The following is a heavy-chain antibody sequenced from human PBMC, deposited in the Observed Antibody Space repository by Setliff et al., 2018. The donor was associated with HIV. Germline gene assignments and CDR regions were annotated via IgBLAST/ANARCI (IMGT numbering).Heavy chain of an antibody. V-gene: IGHV3-30*03. CDR1: GFTFNNYG. CDR3: AREEYTQYYFDY. D-gene: IGHD6-6*01. J-gene: IGHJ4*02. CDR2: ISYDGSNK. Sequence: SCAASGFTFNNYGMHWVRQAPGKGLEWVAVISYDGSNKFYADSVKGRFTISRDNSKNTLYLQMNSLRAEDTAVYYCAREEYTQYYFDYWGQGTLVTVSS.